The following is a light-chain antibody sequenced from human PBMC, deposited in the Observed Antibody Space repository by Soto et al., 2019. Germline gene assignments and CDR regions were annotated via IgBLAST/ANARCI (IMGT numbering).Light chain of an antibody. CDR3: QQYYSTPTWT. CDR1: QGVLYSSNNKNY. J-gene: IGKJ1*01. Sequence: DIVMTQSPDSLAVFLGERATINCKSSQGVLYSSNNKNYLAWYQQKPGQPPKLLIYWASTRESGVPDRFSGSGSGTDVTLTISSLQAEDVAVYYCQQYYSTPTWTFGQGTKVDI. CDR2: WAS. V-gene: IGKV4-1*01.